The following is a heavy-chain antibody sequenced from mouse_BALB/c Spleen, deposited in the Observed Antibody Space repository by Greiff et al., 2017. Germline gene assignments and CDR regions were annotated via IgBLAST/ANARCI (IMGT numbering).Heavy chain of an antibody. Sequence: VQLQQSGPGLVAPSQSLSITCTVSGFSLTGYGVNWVRQPPGKGLEWLGMIWGDGSTDYNSALKSRLSISKDNSKSQVFLKMNSLQTDDTARYYCARFGYDVNYAMDYWGQGTSVTVSS. CDR1: GFSLTGYG. CDR2: IWGDGST. D-gene: IGHD2-2*01. J-gene: IGHJ4*01. V-gene: IGHV2-6-7*01. CDR3: ARFGYDVNYAMDY.